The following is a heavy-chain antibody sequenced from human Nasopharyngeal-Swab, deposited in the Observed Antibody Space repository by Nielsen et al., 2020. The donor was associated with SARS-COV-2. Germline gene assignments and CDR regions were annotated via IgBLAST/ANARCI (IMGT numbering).Heavy chain of an antibody. Sequence: GGSLRLSCIASGFTFNIYAMAWVRRTPGRGLQWVSGISASGGSTYYTDSVKGRLAVSRDNSRNTLYLQMHSLRVEDTALYYCAKDDVVRGDAFDIWGQGTMVTVSS. CDR2: ISASGGST. V-gene: IGHV3-23*01. CDR1: GFTFNIYA. D-gene: IGHD3-10*01. J-gene: IGHJ3*02. CDR3: AKDDVVRGDAFDI.